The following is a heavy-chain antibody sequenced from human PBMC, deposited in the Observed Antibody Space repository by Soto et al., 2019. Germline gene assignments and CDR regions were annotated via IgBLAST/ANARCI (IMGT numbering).Heavy chain of an antibody. J-gene: IGHJ6*02. CDR1: GGTFSSYA. Sequence: QVRLVQSGAEVKKPGSSVKVSCKASGGTFSSYAISWVRQAPGQGREWMGGFIPMFNRPHSARKFQGRVTITADESTSTAYMDLSSLRSEDTAVYYCARGQFHHVSNYYYALDVWGQGTTVTVSS. CDR2: FIPMFNRP. V-gene: IGHV1-69*01. CDR3: ARGQFHHVSNYYYALDV.